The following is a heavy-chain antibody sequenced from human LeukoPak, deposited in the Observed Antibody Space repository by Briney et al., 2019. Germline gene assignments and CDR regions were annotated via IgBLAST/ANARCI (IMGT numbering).Heavy chain of an antibody. J-gene: IGHJ5*02. Sequence: GSVKLSCNASGYTFTGYYVHSVRQAPRQRLEWMGWINPNTGGTNYAKKFQARVTITKATSTNAAYIEMNKLTSYDTAMYYYGTGNNSFDPWGQGTLLTVSS. CDR3: GTGNNSFDP. CDR1: GYTFTGYY. D-gene: IGHD2/OR15-2a*01. CDR2: INPNTGGT. V-gene: IGHV1-2*02.